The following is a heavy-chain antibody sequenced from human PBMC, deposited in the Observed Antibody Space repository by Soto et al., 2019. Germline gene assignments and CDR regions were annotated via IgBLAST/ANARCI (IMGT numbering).Heavy chain of an antibody. CDR1: GYTFTHFG. V-gene: IGHV1-18*01. J-gene: IGHJ5*02. Sequence: QGQLVQSGPEMRKPGTSVTVSCKTSGYTFTHFGVTWVRQAPGQVLEWMGWIAPSTGHTTYSQSLQGRVTMNADTVTATAYMELTSLTSYDTAIYFCERGLWGSGTYLVLCGQGTLVSVSS. CDR2: IAPSTGHT. CDR3: ERGLWGSGTYLVL. D-gene: IGHD3-10*01.